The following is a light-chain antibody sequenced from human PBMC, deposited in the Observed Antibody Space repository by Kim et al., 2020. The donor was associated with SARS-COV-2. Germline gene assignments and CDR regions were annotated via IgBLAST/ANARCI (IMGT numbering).Light chain of an antibody. Sequence: DIQMTQSPSSLSASVGDRVTITCQASQEISNYLNWYQQKPGKAPKLLIYDASNLETGVPSRFSGSGSGTDFTFTISSLQPEDIATYYCQQYDNLPTFGQGTKVDIK. CDR3: QQYDNLPT. J-gene: IGKJ1*01. CDR1: QEISNY. V-gene: IGKV1-33*01. CDR2: DAS.